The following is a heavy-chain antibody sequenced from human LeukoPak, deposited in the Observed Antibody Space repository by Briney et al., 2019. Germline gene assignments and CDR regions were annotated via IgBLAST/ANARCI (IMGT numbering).Heavy chain of an antibody. CDR3: ASLPYYYYYGMDV. CDR1: GFTFSSYW. V-gene: IGHV3-7*01. Sequence: GGSLRLSCAASGFTFSSYWMSWVRQAPGKGLEWVANIKQDGSEKYYVDSVKGRFTISRDNAKNSLYLQMNSLRAEDTAVYCCASLPYYYYYGMDVWGQGTTVTVSS. J-gene: IGHJ6*02. CDR2: IKQDGSEK.